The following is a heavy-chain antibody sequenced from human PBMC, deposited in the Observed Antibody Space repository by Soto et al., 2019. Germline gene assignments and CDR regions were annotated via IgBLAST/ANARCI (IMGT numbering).Heavy chain of an antibody. V-gene: IGHV3-33*01. CDR1: GFTFSSYG. CDR2: IWYDGSNK. D-gene: IGHD3-22*01. CDR3: SRENFYHSSGYLDY. J-gene: IGHJ4*02. Sequence: GGSLRLSCAASGFTFSSYGMHWVRQAPGKGLEWVAVIWYDGSNKYYADSVKGRFTISRDNSKNTLYLQMNSLRAEDTAVYYCSRENFYHSSGYLDYRGQGTLVTVS.